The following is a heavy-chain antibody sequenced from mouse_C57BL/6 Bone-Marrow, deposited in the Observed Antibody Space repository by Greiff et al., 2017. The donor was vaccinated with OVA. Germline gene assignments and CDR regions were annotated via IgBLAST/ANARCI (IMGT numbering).Heavy chain of an antibody. CDR1: GYTFTSYW. CDR2: IYPGSGST. J-gene: IGHJ2*01. Sequence: QVQLQQPGAELVKPGASVKMSCKASGYTFTSYWITWVKQRPGQGLEWIGDIYPGSGSTNYNEKFKSKATLTVDTSSSTAYMQLCSLTSEDSAVYYCANYYGSSYLYYFDYWGQGTTLTVSS. D-gene: IGHD1-1*01. CDR3: ANYYGSSYLYYFDY. V-gene: IGHV1-55*01.